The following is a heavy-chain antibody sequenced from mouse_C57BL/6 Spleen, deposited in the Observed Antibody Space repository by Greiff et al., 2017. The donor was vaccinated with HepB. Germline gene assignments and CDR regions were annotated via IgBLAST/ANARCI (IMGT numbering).Heavy chain of an antibody. CDR2: IHPNSGST. CDR1: GYTFTSYW. V-gene: IGHV1-64*01. D-gene: IGHD1-1*01. CDR3: ARFPITTVVAYYFDY. Sequence: QVQLQQPGAELVKPGASVKLSCKASGYTFTSYWMHWVKQRPGQGLEWIGMIHPNSGSTNYNEKFKSKATLTVDKSSSTAYMQLRSLTSEDSAVYYCARFPITTVVAYYFDYWGQGTTLTVSS. J-gene: IGHJ2*01.